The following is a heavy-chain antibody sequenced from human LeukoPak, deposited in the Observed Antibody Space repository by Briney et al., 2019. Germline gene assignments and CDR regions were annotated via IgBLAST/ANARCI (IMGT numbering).Heavy chain of an antibody. V-gene: IGHV4-4*02. CDR1: GGSISSSNW. J-gene: IGHJ4*02. CDR3: ARRTSSGCDY. CDR2: IYHSGST. D-gene: IGHD3-22*01. Sequence: SETLSLTCAVSGGSISSSNWWSWVRQPPGKGLEWIGEIYHSGSTYYNPSLKSRVTISVDTSKNQFSLKLSSVTAADTAVYYCARRTSSGCDYWGQGTLVTVSS.